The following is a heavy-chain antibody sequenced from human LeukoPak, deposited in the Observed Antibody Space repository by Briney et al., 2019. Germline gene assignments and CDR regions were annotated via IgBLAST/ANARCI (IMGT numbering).Heavy chain of an antibody. CDR2: IYPGDPDT. CDR3: ARQYGSGSYDF. D-gene: IGHD3-10*01. J-gene: IGHJ4*02. CDR1: GYSFTTYW. V-gene: IGHV5-51*01. Sequence: HGESLKISCKGSGYSFTTYWIGWARQMPGKGLEWMGIIYPGDPDTRYSPSFQGQVTISADKSITTAYLQWSSLKASDTAMYYCARQYGSGSYDFWGQGTLVTVSS.